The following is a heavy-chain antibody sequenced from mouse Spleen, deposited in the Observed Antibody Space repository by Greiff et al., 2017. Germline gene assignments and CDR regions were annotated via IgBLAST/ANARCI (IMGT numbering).Heavy chain of an antibody. Sequence: EVKLMESGGGLVKPGGSLKLSCAASGFTFSSYAMSWVRQTPEKRLEWVATISDGGSYTYYPDNVKGRFTISRDNAKNNLYLQMSHLKSEDTAMYYCARAPTIVTTDYFDYWGQGTTLTVSS. CDR2: ISDGGSYT. J-gene: IGHJ2*01. CDR3: ARAPTIVTTDYFDY. D-gene: IGHD2-5*01. V-gene: IGHV5-4*03. CDR1: GFTFSSYA.